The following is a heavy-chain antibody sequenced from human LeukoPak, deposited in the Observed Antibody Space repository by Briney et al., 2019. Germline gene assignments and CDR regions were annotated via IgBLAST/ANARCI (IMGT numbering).Heavy chain of an antibody. J-gene: IGHJ4*02. CDR1: DYSIRSGYY. Sequence: SETLSLTCAVSDYSIRSGYYWGWIRPPPGKGLEWIASIQNSGTTYFNPSLKSRVAISVDMSTNQFSLKLTSVTAADTAVYYCARWAVTGITYWGQGALVTVSS. V-gene: IGHV4-38-2*01. CDR2: IQNSGTT. CDR3: ARWAVTGITY. D-gene: IGHD6-19*01.